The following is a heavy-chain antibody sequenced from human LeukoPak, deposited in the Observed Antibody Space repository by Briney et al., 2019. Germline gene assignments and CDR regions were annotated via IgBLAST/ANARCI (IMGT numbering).Heavy chain of an antibody. V-gene: IGHV4-34*01. J-gene: IGHJ4*02. CDR1: GGSFSGYY. CDR3: ARGLGDCSSTSCYTKPLGDFDY. CDR2: INHSGST. Sequence: PSETLSLTCAVYGGSFSGYYWSWIRQPPGKGLEWIGEINHSGSTNYNPSLKSRVTISVDTSKNQFSLKLSSVTAADTAVYYCARGLGDCSSTSCYTKPLGDFDYWGQGTLVTVSS. D-gene: IGHD2-2*02.